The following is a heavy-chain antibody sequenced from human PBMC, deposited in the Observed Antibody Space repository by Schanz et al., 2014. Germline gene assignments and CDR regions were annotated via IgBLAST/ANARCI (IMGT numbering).Heavy chain of an antibody. CDR3: VGKSLTSWKNSYYALDV. CDR2: IYHGGTT. J-gene: IGHJ6*02. D-gene: IGHD2-2*01. CDR1: GDSISNSHW. Sequence: QVQLQESGPGLVKPSGTLSLTCTVSGDSISNSHWWNWVRQPPGKGLEWIGVIYHGGTTIYNPSPESRVTISIDKSKNQFSVRLTSVTAADTAVYYCVGKSLTSWKNSYYALDVWGQGTTVTVS. V-gene: IGHV4-4*02.